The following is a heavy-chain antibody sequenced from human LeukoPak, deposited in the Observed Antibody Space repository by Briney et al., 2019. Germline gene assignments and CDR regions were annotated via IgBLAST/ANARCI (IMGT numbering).Heavy chain of an antibody. J-gene: IGHJ6*02. V-gene: IGHV4-30-4*01. CDR2: FYYSGST. Sequence: SETLSLTCTVSGGSISSGDYYWSWIRQPPGKGLEWIGYFYYSGSTYYNPSLKSRVTISVDTSKNQFSLKLSSVTAADTAVYYCARVRLWFGDDHYGMDVWGQGTTVTVSS. CDR1: GGSISSGDYY. D-gene: IGHD3-10*01. CDR3: ARVRLWFGDDHYGMDV.